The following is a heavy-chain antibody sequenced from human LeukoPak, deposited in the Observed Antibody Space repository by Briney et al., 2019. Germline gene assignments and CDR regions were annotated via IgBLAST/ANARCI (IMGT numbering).Heavy chain of an antibody. D-gene: IGHD3-10*01. Sequence: ASVKVSCKASGYTFTSYAMNWVRQAPGQGLEWMGWISAYNGNTNYAQKLQGRVTMTTDTSTSTAYMELRSLRSDDTAVYYCARDSPGFGDAFDIWGQGTMVTVSS. V-gene: IGHV1-18*01. CDR3: ARDSPGFGDAFDI. CDR1: GYTFTSYA. J-gene: IGHJ3*02. CDR2: ISAYNGNT.